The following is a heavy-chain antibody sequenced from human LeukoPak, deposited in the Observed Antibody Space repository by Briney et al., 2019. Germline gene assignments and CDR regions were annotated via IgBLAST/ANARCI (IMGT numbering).Heavy chain of an antibody. Sequence: PSETLSLTCAVSGGSISSSNWWSWVRQPPGKGLEWIGEIYHSGGTNYNPSLKSRVTISVDTSKNQFSLKLSSVTAADTAVYYCARRVVVVAATLHYYYYMDVWGKGTTVTVSS. CDR2: IYHSGGT. CDR1: GGSISSSNW. D-gene: IGHD2-15*01. V-gene: IGHV4-4*02. CDR3: ARRVVVVAATLHYYYYMDV. J-gene: IGHJ6*03.